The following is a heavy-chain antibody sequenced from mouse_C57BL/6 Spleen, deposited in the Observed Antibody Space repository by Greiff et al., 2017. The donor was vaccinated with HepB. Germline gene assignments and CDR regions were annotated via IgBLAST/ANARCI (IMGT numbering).Heavy chain of an antibody. D-gene: IGHD4-1*01. CDR1: GYTFTSYG. J-gene: IGHJ2*01. CDR2: INPSDSDT. CDR3: AMRTGTEDDY. V-gene: IGHV1-74*01. Sequence: QVQLQQPGAERVKPGASVKVSCKASGYTFTSYGMHGGKQRPGKGLEWIGRINPSDSDTNYNQKFKGKATLTVDKSSSTAYMQLSSLTSEDSAVYYCAMRTGTEDDYWGQGTTLTVSS.